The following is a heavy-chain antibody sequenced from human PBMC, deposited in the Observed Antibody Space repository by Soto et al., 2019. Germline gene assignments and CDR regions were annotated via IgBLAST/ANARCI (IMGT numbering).Heavy chain of an antibody. CDR3: SRAGILTTPYYTDY. V-gene: IGHV3-72*01. J-gene: IGHJ4*02. D-gene: IGHD2-21*01. CDR1: GFTFSDYY. Sequence: EVQLVESGGGLVQPEGSLRLSCVASGFTFSDYYMDWVRQAPGQGLEWLGRVRNKVNSYTTEYAASVRGRFTVSRDDSRNSVYLQMNSLKTGDTAMYYCSRAGILTTPYYTDYWGLGTVVTASS. CDR2: VRNKVNSYTT.